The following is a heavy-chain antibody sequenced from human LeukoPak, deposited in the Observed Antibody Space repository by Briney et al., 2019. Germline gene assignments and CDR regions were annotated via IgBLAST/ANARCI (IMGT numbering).Heavy chain of an antibody. V-gene: IGHV3-66*01. CDR3: AKDLSPVIWFGESGVDY. J-gene: IGHJ4*02. CDR2: FYSAGST. Sequence: GFLLLFCAASGFTGSNNYMNWGRPASGKGLGGGLLFYSAGSTYYADSVKGRFTISRDNSKNTVYLQMNSLRAEDTAVYYCAKDLSPVIWFGESGVDYWGQGTLVTVSS. D-gene: IGHD3-10*01. CDR1: GFTGSNNY.